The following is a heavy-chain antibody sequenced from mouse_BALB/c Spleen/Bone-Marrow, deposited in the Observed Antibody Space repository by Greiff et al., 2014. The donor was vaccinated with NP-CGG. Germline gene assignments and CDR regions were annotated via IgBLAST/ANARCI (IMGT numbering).Heavy chain of an antibody. J-gene: IGHJ4*01. D-gene: IGHD2-1*01. V-gene: IGHV1-14*01. CDR1: GYTFTSYV. CDR3: ARAGGNYVLYAMDY. CDR2: INPYNDGT. Sequence: EVQLQESGPELVKPGASVKMSCKASGYTFTSYVMQWVKQKPGQGLEWIGYINPYNDGTKYNEKFKGKATLTSDKSSSTAYMELSSLTSEDSAVYYCARAGGNYVLYAMDYWGQGTSVTVSS.